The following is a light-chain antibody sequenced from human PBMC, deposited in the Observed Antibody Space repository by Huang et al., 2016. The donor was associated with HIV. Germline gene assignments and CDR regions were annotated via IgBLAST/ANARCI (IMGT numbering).Light chain of an antibody. CDR3: QQYSKWPPNT. CDR2: GAS. Sequence: EIVMTQSPATLSLSPGERATLSCRASQSVNSKLAWYQQKPGQAPRRLIYGASTRATGVQGRFSGSGSGTEFTLTISSLQSEDFAVYYCQQYSKWPPNTFGQGTKLESK. V-gene: IGKV3-15*01. J-gene: IGKJ2*01. CDR1: QSVNSK.